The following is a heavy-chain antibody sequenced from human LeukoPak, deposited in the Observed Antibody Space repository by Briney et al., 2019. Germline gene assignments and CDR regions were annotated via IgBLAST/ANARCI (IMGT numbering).Heavy chain of an antibody. CDR3: ARDAYYYDSSGYYYRNWFDP. D-gene: IGHD3-22*01. CDR2: ISSSGSTI. CDR1: GFTFSDYY. V-gene: IGHV3-11*04. Sequence: GGSLRLSCAASGFTFSDYYMSWIRQAPGKGLEWASYISSSGSTIYYADSVKGRFTISRDNAKNSLYLQMNSLRAEDTAVYYCARDAYYYDSSGYYYRNWFDPWGQGTLVTVSS. J-gene: IGHJ5*02.